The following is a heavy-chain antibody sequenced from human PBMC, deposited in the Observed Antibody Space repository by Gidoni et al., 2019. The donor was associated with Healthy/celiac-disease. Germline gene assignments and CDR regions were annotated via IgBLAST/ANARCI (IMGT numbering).Heavy chain of an antibody. CDR1: GGSISSYY. D-gene: IGHD2-15*01. CDR2: IYYSGST. Sequence: QVQLQESGPGLVKPSETLSLTCTVSGGSISSYYWSWIRQPPGKGLEWIGDIYYSGSTNYNPSLKSRVTISVDTSKNQFSLKLSSVTAADTAVYYCARRGGNSLDYWGQGTLVTVSS. J-gene: IGHJ4*02. V-gene: IGHV4-59*08. CDR3: ARRGGNSLDY.